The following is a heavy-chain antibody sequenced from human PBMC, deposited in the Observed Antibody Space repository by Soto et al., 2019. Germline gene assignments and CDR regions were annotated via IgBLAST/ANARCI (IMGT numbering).Heavy chain of an antibody. Sequence: GGSLRLSCAASGFTFSNYAMHWVRQAPGKGLEWVAPTSYDGNNEYYTDSVKGRFTISRDNSKNTLFLQMNSPRPEDTAVYYCAKDKGVFNWATSYFDYWGQGALVTVSS. CDR1: GFTFSNYA. V-gene: IGHV3-30*18. CDR2: TSYDGNNE. CDR3: AKDKGVFNWATSYFDY. D-gene: IGHD1-1*01. J-gene: IGHJ4*02.